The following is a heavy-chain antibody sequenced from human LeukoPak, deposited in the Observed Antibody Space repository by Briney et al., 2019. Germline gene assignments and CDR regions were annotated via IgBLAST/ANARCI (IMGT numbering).Heavy chain of an antibody. CDR3: ARDLRLDY. J-gene: IGHJ4*02. CDR2: ISSSGSYI. CDR1: GFAFSGYY. V-gene: IGHV3-21*01. Sequence: PGGSLRLSCAASGFAFSGYYMHWVRQAPGKGLEWVSSISSSGSYIYHADSVKGRFTISRDNAKNSLYLQMNSLRAEDTAVYYCARDLRLDYWGQGTLVTVSS.